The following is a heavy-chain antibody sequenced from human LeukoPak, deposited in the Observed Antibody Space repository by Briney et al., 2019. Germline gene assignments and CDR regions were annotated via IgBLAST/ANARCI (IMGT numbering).Heavy chain of an antibody. CDR3: ARDRYGGVDY. CDR1: GFTFGDHY. D-gene: IGHD4-23*01. J-gene: IGHJ4*02. Sequence: GGSLRLSCAAFGFTFGDHYLAWVRQAPGKGLEWVGLIRNKAASYTTEYAASVKGRFTISRDDSKNSVYLQLNSLKTEDTAVYYCARDRYGGVDYWGQGTLVTVSS. V-gene: IGHV3-72*01. CDR2: IRNKAASYTT.